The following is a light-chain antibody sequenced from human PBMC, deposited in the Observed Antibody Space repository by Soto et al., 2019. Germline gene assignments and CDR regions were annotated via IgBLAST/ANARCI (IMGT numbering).Light chain of an antibody. CDR1: QSLLLSSGNNY. CDR3: AQALQTVT. J-gene: IGKJ4*01. CDR2: LGS. V-gene: IGKV2-28*01. Sequence: DIVLTQSPLSLPVTPGESASISCKASQSLLLSSGNNYLDWYLQKPGQSPQLLIYLGSTRASGVPDRLSGSGSGRDFTLKISTVEAEDVGVYYCAQALQTVTFGGGTKVDIK.